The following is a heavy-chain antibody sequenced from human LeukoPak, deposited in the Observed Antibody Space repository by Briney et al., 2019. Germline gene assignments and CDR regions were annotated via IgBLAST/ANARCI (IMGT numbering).Heavy chain of an antibody. D-gene: IGHD3-22*01. J-gene: IGHJ4*02. CDR1: GFTFSSYW. Sequence: GGSLRLSCAASGFTFSSYWMSWVRQAPGKGLEWVANIRLDGSEKYYVDSVKGRFTISRDNAKNSLYLQMNSLRAEDTAVYYCARGYYYDSSGYYYWGQGTLVTVSS. CDR2: IRLDGSEK. CDR3: ARGYYYDSSGYYY. V-gene: IGHV3-7*03.